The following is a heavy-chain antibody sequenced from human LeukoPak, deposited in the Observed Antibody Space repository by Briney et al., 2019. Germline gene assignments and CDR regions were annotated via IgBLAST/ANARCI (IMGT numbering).Heavy chain of an antibody. Sequence: GGSLRLSCAASGFTFSSYAMHWVRQAPGKGLEWVAVISYDGSNKYYADSVKGRFTISRDNSKNTLYLQMNSLRAEDTAVYYCAKDLSKEYDILTGYYAPDYWGQGTLVTVSS. D-gene: IGHD3-9*01. J-gene: IGHJ4*02. CDR3: AKDLSKEYDILTGYYAPDY. V-gene: IGHV3-30-3*01. CDR1: GFTFSSYA. CDR2: ISYDGSNK.